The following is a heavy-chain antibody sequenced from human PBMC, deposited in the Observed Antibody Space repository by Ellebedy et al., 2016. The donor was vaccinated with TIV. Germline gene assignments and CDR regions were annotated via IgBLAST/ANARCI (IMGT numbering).Heavy chain of an antibody. Sequence: GESLKISCAASGFTFHDYYQMSWIRQAPGKGLEWISYISDSDNTIYYADSVKGRLTISRDNAKNSLYLQMNSLRAEDKAVYYGARGDSSGFFEYWGQGTLVTVSS. D-gene: IGHD3-22*01. CDR3: ARGDSSGFFEY. V-gene: IGHV3-11*01. CDR2: ISDSDNTI. J-gene: IGHJ4*02. CDR1: GFTFHDYY.